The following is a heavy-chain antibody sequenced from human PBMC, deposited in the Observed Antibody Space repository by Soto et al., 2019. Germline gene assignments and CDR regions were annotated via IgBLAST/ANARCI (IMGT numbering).Heavy chain of an antibody. CDR1: GYTFTNYG. V-gene: IGHV1-18*01. Sequence: QVQLVQSGAEVKKPGASVKVSCKASGYTFTNYGISWVRQAPGQGLEWMGWISDYNGNTNDAQKLQGRVTMTPDTPTSTAYMELRSLRSDDTAVYYCARDGALGENYSYYGMDVWGQGTTVTVSS. J-gene: IGHJ6*02. CDR2: ISDYNGNT. CDR3: ARDGALGENYSYYGMDV. D-gene: IGHD3-16*01.